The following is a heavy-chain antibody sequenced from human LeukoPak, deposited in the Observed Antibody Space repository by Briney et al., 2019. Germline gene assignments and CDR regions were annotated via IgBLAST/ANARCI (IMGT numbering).Heavy chain of an antibody. CDR1: SFTFSSYV. D-gene: IGHD6-19*01. CDR2: VSTTGGST. CDR3: AKCSGWFVRGKDYYYYYMDV. V-gene: IGHV3-23*01. J-gene: IGHJ6*03. Sequence: GGSLRLSCGASSFTFSSYVMSWVRQAPGKGLEWVSTVSTTGGSTYYADSVKGRFTISRDNSKDTLYLQMNSLRAEDTAVYCCAKCSGWFVRGKDYYYYYMDVWGKGTTVTVSS.